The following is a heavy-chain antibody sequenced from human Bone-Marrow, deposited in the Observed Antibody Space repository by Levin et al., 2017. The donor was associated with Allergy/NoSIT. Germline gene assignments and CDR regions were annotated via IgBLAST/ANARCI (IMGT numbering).Heavy chain of an antibody. CDR2: IKGKTDGGTT. Sequence: ETLSLTCVASGFTFGNAWMNWVRQAPGKGLQWVGRIKGKTDGGTTDYAAPVKGRFTISRDDSKKTLYLQMNSLKTEDTAIYYCTTRSHWGQGTLVTVCS. CDR3: TTRSH. CDR1: GFTFGNAW. J-gene: IGHJ4*02. V-gene: IGHV3-15*01.